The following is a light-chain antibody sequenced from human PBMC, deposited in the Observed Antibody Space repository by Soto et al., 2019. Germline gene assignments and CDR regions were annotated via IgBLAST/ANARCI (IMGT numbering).Light chain of an antibody. CDR3: QQYYSYSLT. Sequence: AIRMTQSPSSLSASTGDRVTITCRASQGISSYSAWYQQKPGKAPKLLIYAASTLQSGVPSRFSGSGSGTDFTLTISCLQSEDFATYYCQQYYSYSLTFGGGTKVDIK. CDR2: AAS. J-gene: IGKJ4*01. V-gene: IGKV1-8*01. CDR1: QGISSY.